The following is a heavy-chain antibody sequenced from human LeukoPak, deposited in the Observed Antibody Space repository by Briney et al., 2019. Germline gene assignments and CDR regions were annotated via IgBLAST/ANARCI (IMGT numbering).Heavy chain of an antibody. J-gene: IGHJ5*02. V-gene: IGHV7-4-1*02. CDR3: ARGHSSGWYVSNWFDP. CDR1: GYTFTSYA. CDR2: INTNTGNP. D-gene: IGHD6-19*01. Sequence: GASVKVSCKASGYTFTSYAMNWVRQAPGQGLEWMGWINTNTGNPTYAQGFTGRFVFSLDTSVSTAYLQISSLKAEDTAVYYCARGHSSGWYVSNWFDPWGQGTLVTVSS.